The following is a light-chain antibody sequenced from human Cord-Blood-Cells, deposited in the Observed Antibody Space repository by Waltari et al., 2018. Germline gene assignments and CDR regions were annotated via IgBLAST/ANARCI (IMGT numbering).Light chain of an antibody. CDR3: QKYNSALFT. V-gene: IGKV1-27*01. J-gene: IGKJ3*01. CDR1: QGISNY. Sequence: DIQMTQSPSSLSASVGDRVTITCRASQGISNYLAWYQQKPGKGPKLLSYSASTLPSGCPSPFSGRGSGTDFTLTISSLQPEDVATYYCQKYNSALFTFGPGTKVDIK. CDR2: SAS.